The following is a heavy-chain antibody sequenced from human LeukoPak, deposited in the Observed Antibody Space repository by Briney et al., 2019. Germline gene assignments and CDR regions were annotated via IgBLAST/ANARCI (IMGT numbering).Heavy chain of an antibody. D-gene: IGHD2-2*01. V-gene: IGHV5-51*01. CDR2: INPENSET. J-gene: IGHJ4*02. CDR3: VKRRNNVYETSPWDPDY. CDR1: GNRFTNNW. Sequence: GESLEISCHGSGNRFTNNWIAWVRQMPSKGLEWMRIINPENSETHYSPAFQGQVTISVDRSITTAYLQWNSLKASDTAMYYCVKRRNNVYETSPWDPDYWGQGTLVTVSS.